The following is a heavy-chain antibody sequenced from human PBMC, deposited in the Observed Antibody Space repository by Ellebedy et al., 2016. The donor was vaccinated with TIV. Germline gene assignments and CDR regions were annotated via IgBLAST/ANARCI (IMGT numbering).Heavy chain of an antibody. Sequence: GESLKISCAVSGFTFKSYPMSWVRQAPGKGLEWVSGIVGSGGGIYYADSVKGRFTISRDNSKSTVDLQMNSLRAEDTAVYYCAKDRTPGDGYWVFDQWGQGALVTVSS. CDR2: IVGSGGGI. J-gene: IGHJ4*02. V-gene: IGHV3-23*01. D-gene: IGHD5-18*01. CDR1: GFTFKSYP. CDR3: AKDRTPGDGYWVFDQ.